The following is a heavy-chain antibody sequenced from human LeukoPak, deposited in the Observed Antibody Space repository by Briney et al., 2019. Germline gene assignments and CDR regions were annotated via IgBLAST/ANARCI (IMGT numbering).Heavy chain of an antibody. CDR3: AKAVGANYFDY. CDR2: IIENGADT. Sequence: GGSLRLSCAASGSTFSTFAMSWVRQAPGKGLEWVSGIIENGADTHYADSVKGRFTISRDNSQNTLYLQMNSLRAEDTAIYYCAKAVGANYFDYWGQGSLVAVSS. D-gene: IGHD1-26*01. V-gene: IGHV3-23*01. CDR1: GSTFSTFA. J-gene: IGHJ4*02.